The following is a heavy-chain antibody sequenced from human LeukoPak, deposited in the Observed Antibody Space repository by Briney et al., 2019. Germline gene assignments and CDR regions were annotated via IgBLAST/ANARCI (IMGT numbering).Heavy chain of an antibody. CDR2: IYPRDGST. V-gene: IGHV1-46*01. CDR1: GYTFTNNY. J-gene: IGHJ4*02. Sequence: GVSVKVSCKASGYTFTNNYLHWVRQAPGQGLEWMGMIYPRDGSTSYAQNFQGRVTVTRDTSTTTVHMELRGLRSEDTAVYYCARDQEGFDYWGQGTVVTVSS. CDR3: ARDQEGFDY.